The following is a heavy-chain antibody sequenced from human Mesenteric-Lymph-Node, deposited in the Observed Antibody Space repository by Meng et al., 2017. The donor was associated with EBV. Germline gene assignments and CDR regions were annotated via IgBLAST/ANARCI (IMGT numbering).Heavy chain of an antibody. J-gene: IGHJ5*02. CDR2: IYHSGSA. CDR3: AKVDGSGRTNWFDP. V-gene: IGHV4-4*02. CDR1: GGSISTYNW. D-gene: IGHD3-10*01. Sequence: QGERQESGPGLVKPSGTLSLTCAVSGGSISTYNWWSWVRQPPGKGLEWIGEIYHSGSANYNPSLRSRVTMSVDKSKNQFSLKLTSVTAADTAVYYCAKVDGSGRTNWFDPWGQGTLVTVSS.